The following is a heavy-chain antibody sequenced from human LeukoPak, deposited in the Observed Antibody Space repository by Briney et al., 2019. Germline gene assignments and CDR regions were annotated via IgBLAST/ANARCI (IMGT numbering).Heavy chain of an antibody. CDR3: ARAGRVVVAATKYYYYYYMDV. CDR2: IRSDGSNK. J-gene: IGHJ6*03. CDR1: GFTFSSYG. Sequence: GGSLRLSCAASGFTFSSYGMHWVRQAPGKGLEWVAFIRSDGSNKYYADSVKGRFTISRDNSKNTLYLQMNSLRAEDTAVYYCARAGRVVVAATKYYYYYYMDVWGKGTTVTISS. V-gene: IGHV3-30*02. D-gene: IGHD2-15*01.